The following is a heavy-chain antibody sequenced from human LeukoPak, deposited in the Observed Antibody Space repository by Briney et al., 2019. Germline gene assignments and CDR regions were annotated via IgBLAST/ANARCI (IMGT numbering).Heavy chain of an antibody. J-gene: IGHJ3*02. CDR3: ARDLAAAGRNDAFDI. V-gene: IGHV1-69*13. D-gene: IGHD6-13*01. CDR2: IIPIFGTA. CDR1: GGTFSSYA. Sequence: GASVKVSCKASGGTFSSYAISWVRQAPGQGLEWMGGIIPIFGTANYAQKFQGRVTITADESTSTAYMELSSLRSEDTAVYYCARDLAAAGRNDAFDIWGQGTMVTVSS.